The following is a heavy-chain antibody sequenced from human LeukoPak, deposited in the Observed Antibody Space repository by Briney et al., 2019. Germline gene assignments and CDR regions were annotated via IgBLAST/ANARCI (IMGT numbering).Heavy chain of an antibody. CDR1: GGPIMRYNHF. V-gene: IGHV4-39*01. D-gene: IGHD2/OR15-2a*01. CDR2: IYNSVIP. J-gene: IGHJ5*02. Sequence: NPSETLSLTCSLSGGPIMRYNHFWPWIRQPPAKGLERIGSIYNSVIPRYNPSLRSQVPISAQKSNNLFTDRLTSVTPADPAIYDCVIHFSRSFLGGWFDPWGQGSLVTVSS. CDR3: VIHFSRSFLGGWFDP.